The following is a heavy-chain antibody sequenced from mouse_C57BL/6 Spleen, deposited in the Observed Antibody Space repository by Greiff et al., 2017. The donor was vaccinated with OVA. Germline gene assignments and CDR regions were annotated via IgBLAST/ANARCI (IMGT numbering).Heavy chain of an antibody. V-gene: IGHV3-6*01. CDR3: ARGRGDYFDY. CDR2: ISYDGSN. J-gene: IGHJ2*01. Sequence: EVHLVESGPGLVKPSQSLSLTCSVTGYSITSGYYWNWIRQFPGNKLEWMGYISYDGSNNYNPSLKNRISITRDTSKNQFFLKLNSVTTEDTATYYCARGRGDYFDYWGQGTTLTVSS. CDR1: GYSITSGYY.